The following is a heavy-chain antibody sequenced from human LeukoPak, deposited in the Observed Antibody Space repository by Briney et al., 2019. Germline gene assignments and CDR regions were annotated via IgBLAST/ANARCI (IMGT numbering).Heavy chain of an antibody. J-gene: IGHJ3*02. Sequence: PGGSLRLSCAASGFTLSTYWMHWVRQAPGKGLVWVSRINSNGSSTSYADSVKGRFTISRDNAKNSLYLQMNSLRAEDMALYYCAKAAYGDYVLSAFDIWGQGTMVTVSS. CDR2: INSNGSST. D-gene: IGHD4-17*01. CDR3: AKAAYGDYVLSAFDI. CDR1: GFTLSTYW. V-gene: IGHV3-74*01.